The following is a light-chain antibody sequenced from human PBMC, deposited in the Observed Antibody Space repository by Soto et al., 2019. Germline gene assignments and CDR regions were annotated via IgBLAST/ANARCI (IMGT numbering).Light chain of an antibody. CDR3: SSYTSSDWV. Sequence: QSVLTQPASVSGSPGQSITISCTGTSSDVGGYNYVSWYQQHPGKAPKLMIYDVSNRPSGVSNRFSGSKSGNTASLTISGLQAEDEADYYCSSYTSSDWVFGGGTQLPVL. CDR1: SSDVGGYNY. J-gene: IGLJ3*02. CDR2: DVS. V-gene: IGLV2-14*01.